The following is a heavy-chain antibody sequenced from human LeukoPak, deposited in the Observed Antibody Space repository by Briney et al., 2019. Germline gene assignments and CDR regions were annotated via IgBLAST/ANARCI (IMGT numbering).Heavy chain of an antibody. V-gene: IGHV3-23*01. D-gene: IGHD3-10*01. CDR3: AKECDYSPGHKFDL. CDR1: GFTFNNYL. Sequence: GSLRLSCSASGFTFNNYLLSWVRQAPGKGLEWVSVLFTGGGRTLYADSVKGRFTISGDTSRTTLYLQMNGLRAEDTAVYYCAKECDYSPGHKFDLWGQGTLVTVSS. J-gene: IGHJ4*02. CDR2: LFTGGGRT.